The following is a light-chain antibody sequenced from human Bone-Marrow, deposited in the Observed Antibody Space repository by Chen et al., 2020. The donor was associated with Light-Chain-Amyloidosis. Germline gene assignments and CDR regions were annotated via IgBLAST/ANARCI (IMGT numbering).Light chain of an antibody. J-gene: IGLJ2*01. Sequence: SYELTQPPSVSLSPGKTARITCSGDDLPTKYAYWYQQQPGPAPVLVIHRDTERPSGISERFSGSSSGTTATLTISGVQAEDEADYHCQSADSSGTYEVIFGGGTKLTVL. CDR2: RDT. CDR1: DLPTKY. V-gene: IGLV3-25*03. CDR3: QSADSSGTYEVI.